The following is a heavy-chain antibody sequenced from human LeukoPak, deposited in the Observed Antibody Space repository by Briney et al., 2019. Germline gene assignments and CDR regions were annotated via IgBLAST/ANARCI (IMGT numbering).Heavy chain of an antibody. CDR2: IYYSGST. V-gene: IGHV4-59*01. D-gene: IGHD3-22*01. Sequence: PSETLSLTCTVSGGSISSYYWSWIRQPPGKGLEWIGYIYYSGSTNYNPSLKSRVTISVDTSKNQFSLKLSSVTAADTAVYYCARAYYDSSGYYYYCYYMDVWGKGTTVTVSS. J-gene: IGHJ6*03. CDR1: GGSISSYY. CDR3: ARAYYDSSGYYYYCYYMDV.